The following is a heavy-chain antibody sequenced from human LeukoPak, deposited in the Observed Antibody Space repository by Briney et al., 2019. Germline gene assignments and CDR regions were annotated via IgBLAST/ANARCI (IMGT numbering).Heavy chain of an antibody. V-gene: IGHV3-21*01. CDR1: GFTFSTYA. CDR3: AREPFHYDILTRGQHDAFDI. J-gene: IGHJ3*02. Sequence: GGSLRLSCAASGFTFSTYAMSWVRQAPGKGLEWVSSISSSSSYIYYADSVKGRFTISRDNAKNSLYLQMNSLRAEDTAVYYCAREPFHYDILTRGQHDAFDIWGQGTMVTVSS. CDR2: ISSSSSYI. D-gene: IGHD3-9*01.